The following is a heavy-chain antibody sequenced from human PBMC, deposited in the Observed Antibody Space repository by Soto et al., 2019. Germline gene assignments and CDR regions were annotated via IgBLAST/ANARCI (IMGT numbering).Heavy chain of an antibody. Sequence: GASVKVSCKASGYTFISYYMHWVRQAPGQGLEWMGIINPSGGSTSYAQKFQGRVTMTRDTSTSTVYMELSSLRSEDTAVYYCARDEGFGDLLYYGMDDWGQGTKVTVSS. CDR3: ARDEGFGDLLYYGMDD. D-gene: IGHD3-10*01. V-gene: IGHV1-46*01. CDR1: GYTFISYY. CDR2: INPSGGST. J-gene: IGHJ6*02.